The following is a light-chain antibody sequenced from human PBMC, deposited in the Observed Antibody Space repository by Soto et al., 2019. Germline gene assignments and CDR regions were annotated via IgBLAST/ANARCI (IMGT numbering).Light chain of an antibody. CDR1: QRVTTR. Sequence: IVLTQSPGTVSLSPGERVTLSCRASQRVTTRLAWYQHKPGQAPRLLMSGASSRASGVPVRFSGSGSGTDFTLTISRLEPEDFAVYYCQQYGSSPQTFGQGTKVDI. CDR3: QQYGSSPQT. CDR2: GAS. V-gene: IGKV3-20*01. J-gene: IGKJ1*01.